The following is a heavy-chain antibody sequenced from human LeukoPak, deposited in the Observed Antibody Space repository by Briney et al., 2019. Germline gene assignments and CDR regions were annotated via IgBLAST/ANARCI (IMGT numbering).Heavy chain of an antibody. CDR3: AKGSIMITFGGVIVDY. J-gene: IGHJ4*02. CDR2: ISGSGGST. Sequence: PGGSLRLSCAASGFTFSSYAMSWVRQAPGKGLEWVSAISGSGGSTYYADPVKGRFTISRDNSKNTLYLQMNSLRAEDTAVYYCAKGSIMITFGGVIVDYWGQGTLVTVSS. V-gene: IGHV3-23*01. CDR1: GFTFSSYA. D-gene: IGHD3-16*02.